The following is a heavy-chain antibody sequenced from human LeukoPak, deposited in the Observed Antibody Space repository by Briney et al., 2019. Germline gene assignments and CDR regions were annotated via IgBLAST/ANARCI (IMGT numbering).Heavy chain of an antibody. CDR3: ARGASGVYTVTTSWFDP. D-gene: IGHD4-17*01. J-gene: IGHJ5*02. V-gene: IGHV1-2*02. Sequence: ASVKDSCKASGYTFTGCYMHWVRQAPGQGLEWMGWINPNSGGTNYAQKFQGRVTMTRDTSISTAYMELSRLRSDDTAVYYCARGASGVYTVTTSWFDPWGQGTPVTVSS. CDR2: INPNSGGT. CDR1: GYTFTGCY.